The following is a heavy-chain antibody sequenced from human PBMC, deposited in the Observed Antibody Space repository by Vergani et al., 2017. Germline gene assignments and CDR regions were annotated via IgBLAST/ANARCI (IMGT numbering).Heavy chain of an antibody. Sequence: EVQLLESGGGVVQPGGSLRLSCAASGFTFSSYAMSWVRQAPGKGLEWVSAISGRGGSTSYADSVKGRFTISRDNSKNTLYLQMNSLRAEDTAVYYCAKHGGYSGYGPHPIDPPYYDYYMDVWGKGTTVTVSS. CDR2: ISGRGGST. CDR1: GFTFSSYA. CDR3: AKHGGYSGYGPHPIDPPYYDYYMDV. V-gene: IGHV3-23*01. D-gene: IGHD5-12*01. J-gene: IGHJ6*03.